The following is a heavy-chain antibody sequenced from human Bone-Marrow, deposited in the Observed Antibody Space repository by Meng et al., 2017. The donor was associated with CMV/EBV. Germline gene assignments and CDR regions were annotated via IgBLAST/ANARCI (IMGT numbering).Heavy chain of an antibody. CDR1: GYTFNSYG. CDR3: ARDLGGGYSRYYYYGMDV. D-gene: IGHD6-13*01. J-gene: IGHJ6*02. CDR2: ISAYNGNT. Sequence: ASVKVSCKASGYTFNSYGISWVRQAPGQGLEWMGWISAYNGNTNYAQKLQGRVTMTTDTSTSTAYMELRSLRSDDTAVYYCARDLGGGYSRYYYYGMDVWGQGTTVTVSS. V-gene: IGHV1-18*01.